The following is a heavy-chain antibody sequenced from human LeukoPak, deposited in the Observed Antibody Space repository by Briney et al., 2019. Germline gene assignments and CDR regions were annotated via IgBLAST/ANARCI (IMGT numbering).Heavy chain of an antibody. CDR2: IIPIFGTA. CDR3: ATGEVYSHDTTPLFDY. D-gene: IGHD5-18*01. J-gene: IGHJ4*02. Sequence: SVKVSCKASGGTFSSYAISWVRQAPGQGLEWMGGIIPIFGTANYAQKFQGRVTMTEDTSTDTAYMELSSLRSEDTAVYYCATGEVYSHDTTPLFDYWGQGTLVTVSS. V-gene: IGHV1-69*06. CDR1: GGTFSSYA.